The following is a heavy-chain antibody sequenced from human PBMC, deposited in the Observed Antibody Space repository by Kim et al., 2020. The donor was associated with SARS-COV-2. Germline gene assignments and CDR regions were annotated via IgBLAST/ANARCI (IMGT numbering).Heavy chain of an antibody. J-gene: IGHJ6*02. CDR1: GGTFSSYA. CDR3: ARDPGVVVITHTKSYYYYGMDV. V-gene: IGHV1-69*13. D-gene: IGHD3-22*01. CDR2: IIPIFGTA. Sequence: SVKVSCKASGGTFSSYAISWVRQAPGQGLEWMGGIIPIFGTANYAQKFQGRVTITADESTSTAYMELSSLRSEDTAVYYCARDPGVVVITHTKSYYYYGMDVWGQGTTVTVSS.